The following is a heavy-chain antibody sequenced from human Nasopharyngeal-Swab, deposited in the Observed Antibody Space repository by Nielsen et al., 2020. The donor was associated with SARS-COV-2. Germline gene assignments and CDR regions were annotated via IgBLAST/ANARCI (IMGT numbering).Heavy chain of an antibody. CDR2: ISYDGSNK. D-gene: IGHD6-13*01. V-gene: IGHV3-30*03. Sequence: WIRQPPGKGLEWVAVISYDGSNKYYADSVKGRFTISRDNSKNTLYLQMNSLRAEGTAVYYCARPLAAAGTGCDYWGQGTPVTVSS. CDR3: ARPLAAAGTGCDY. J-gene: IGHJ4*02.